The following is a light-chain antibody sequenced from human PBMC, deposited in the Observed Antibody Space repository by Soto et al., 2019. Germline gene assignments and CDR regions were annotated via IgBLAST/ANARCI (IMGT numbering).Light chain of an antibody. CDR2: GAS. J-gene: IGKJ5*01. CDR3: QQYGNAPIT. Sequence: ETVLTQSPGTLSLSPGEGATLSCMATQAVYSSLLAWYQQKPGQAPRLLIYGASSRATGIPDRFSGSGSGTDFTLSISRLEVEDFAVYHCQQYGNAPITFGQRTRLEIK. CDR1: QAVYSSL. V-gene: IGKV3-20*01.